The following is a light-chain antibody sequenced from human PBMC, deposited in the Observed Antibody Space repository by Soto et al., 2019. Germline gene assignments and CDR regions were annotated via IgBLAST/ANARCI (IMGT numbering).Light chain of an antibody. V-gene: IGKV3-11*01. CDR1: QSVSSY. J-gene: IGKJ1*01. CDR2: DAS. CDR3: QQRSNWPRT. Sequence: EIVLTQSPGTLSLSPGERATLACRASQSVSSYLAWYQQKPGQAPRLLIYDASNRATGIPARFSGSGSGTDFTLTISSLEPEDFAVDYCQQRSNWPRTFGQGTKVDIK.